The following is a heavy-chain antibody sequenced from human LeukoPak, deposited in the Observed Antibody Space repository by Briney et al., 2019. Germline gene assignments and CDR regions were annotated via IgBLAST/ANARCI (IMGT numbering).Heavy chain of an antibody. D-gene: IGHD1-26*01. CDR1: GGSFSGYS. J-gene: IGHJ4*02. CDR2: INHSGST. CDR3: ARVFGRGGSYNY. Sequence: PSETLSLTCAVYGGSFSGYSWSWIRQPPGKGLEWIGEINHSGSTNYNPSLKSRVTISVDTSKNQFSLKLSSVTAADTAVYYCARVFGRGGSYNYWGQGTLVTVSS. V-gene: IGHV4-34*01.